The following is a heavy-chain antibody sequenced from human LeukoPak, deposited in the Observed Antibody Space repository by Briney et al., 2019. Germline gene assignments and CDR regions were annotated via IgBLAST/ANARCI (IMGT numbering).Heavy chain of an antibody. CDR3: ARREGSGLLDY. J-gene: IGHJ4*02. CDR1: GFTFNSYS. D-gene: IGHD6-19*01. Sequence: GGSLRLSCEASGFTFNSYSMHWVRQAPGKGLEWVAVISYDGSNKYHADSVKGRFTISRDTSKNTLYLQMNSLRAEDTAVYYCARREGSGLLDYWGQGTLVTVSS. V-gene: IGHV3-30*04. CDR2: ISYDGSNK.